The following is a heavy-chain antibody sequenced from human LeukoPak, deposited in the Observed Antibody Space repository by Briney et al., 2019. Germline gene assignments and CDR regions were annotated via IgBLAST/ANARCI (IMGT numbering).Heavy chain of an antibody. D-gene: IGHD4-17*01. CDR1: GFTFSDYY. J-gene: IGHJ6*02. CDR2: ISTSGSTI. CDR3: ARDPSGYGDYAYYYGMDV. V-gene: IGHV3-11*01. Sequence: GSLRLSCAASGFTFSDYYMSWIRQAPGKGLEWLSFISTSGSTIYYADSMKGRFTISRDNAKNSLYLQMNSLRAEDTAVYYCARDPSGYGDYAYYYGMDVWGQGTTVTVSS.